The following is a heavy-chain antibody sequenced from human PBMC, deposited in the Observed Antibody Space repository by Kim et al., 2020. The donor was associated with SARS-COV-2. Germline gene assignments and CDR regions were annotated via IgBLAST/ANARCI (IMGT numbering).Heavy chain of an antibody. CDR3: ARDTSTSGWYKGWYFDL. V-gene: IGHV3-48*02. Sequence: KGRFTKSRDNAKNSVYMEMNSLRDEDTAVYYCARDTSTSGWYKGWYFDLWGRGTLVTVSS. J-gene: IGHJ2*01. D-gene: IGHD6-19*01.